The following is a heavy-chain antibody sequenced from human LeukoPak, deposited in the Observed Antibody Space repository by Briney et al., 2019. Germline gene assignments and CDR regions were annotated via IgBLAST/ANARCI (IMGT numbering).Heavy chain of an antibody. D-gene: IGHD3-10*01. CDR3: AKEVYYGSGSYPGLDY. CDR1: GFTLSSYA. V-gene: IGHV3-23*01. J-gene: IGHJ4*02. CDR2: ISGSGGST. Sequence: GGSLRLSCAASGFTLSSYAMSWVRQAPGKGLEWVSAISGSGGSTYYADSVKGRFTISRDNSKNTLYLQMNSLRAEDTAVYYCAKEVYYGSGSYPGLDYWGQGTLVTVSS.